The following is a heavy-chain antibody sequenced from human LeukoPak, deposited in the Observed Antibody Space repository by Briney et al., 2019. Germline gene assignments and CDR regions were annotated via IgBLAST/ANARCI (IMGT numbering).Heavy chain of an antibody. CDR1: GYTFTGYY. CDR3: AREHYYDSSGYYEY. Sequence: SVKVSCKASGYTFTGYYMHWVRQAPGQGLEWMGGIIPIFGTANYAQKFQGRVTITTDESTSTAYMELSTLRSEDTAVYYCAREHYYDSSGYYEYWGQGTLVTVSS. V-gene: IGHV1-69*05. D-gene: IGHD3-22*01. J-gene: IGHJ4*02. CDR2: IIPIFGTA.